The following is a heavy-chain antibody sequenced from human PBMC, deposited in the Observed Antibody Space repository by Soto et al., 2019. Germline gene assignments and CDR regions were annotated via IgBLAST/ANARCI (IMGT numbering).Heavy chain of an antibody. Sequence: PSETLFLTCTVSGGSVSSGSSYWSWIRQPPGKGLEWIGYIYYSGSTNYNPSLKSRVTITVDTSKNQFSLKLSSVTAADTAVYYCATGIYQSGWYRTKSTYYFDYWGQGTLVTVSS. J-gene: IGHJ4*02. D-gene: IGHD6-19*01. CDR2: IYYSGST. CDR1: GGSVSSGSSY. CDR3: ATGIYQSGWYRTKSTYYFDY. V-gene: IGHV4-61*01.